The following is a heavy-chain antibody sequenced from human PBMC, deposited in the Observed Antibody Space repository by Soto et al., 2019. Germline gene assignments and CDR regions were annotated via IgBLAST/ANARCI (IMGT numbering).Heavy chain of an antibody. CDR3: ARSRSGWYSNWFDP. CDR2: ISAYNGNT. Sequence: GASVKVSCKASGYTFTSYGISWVRQAPGQGLEWMGWISAYNGNTNYAQKLQGRVTMTTDTSTSTAYMELRSLRSDDTAVYYCARSRSGWYSNWFDPWGQGTLVTVSS. D-gene: IGHD6-19*01. CDR1: GYTFTSYG. V-gene: IGHV1-18*01. J-gene: IGHJ5*02.